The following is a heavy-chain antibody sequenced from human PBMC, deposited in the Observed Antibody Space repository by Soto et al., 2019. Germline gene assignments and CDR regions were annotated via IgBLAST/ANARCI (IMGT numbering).Heavy chain of an antibody. CDR1: GGSISSGDYY. J-gene: IGHJ6*02. Sequence: QVQLQESGPGLVKPSQTLSLTCTVSGGSISSGDYYWSWIRQPPGKGLEWIGYIYYSGSTYYNPSLKRRITMSVDTSKNQFSLKLSSVTAADTAVYYCARLTWDSSGTGMDVWGQGTTVTVSS. CDR3: ARLTWDSSGTGMDV. CDR2: IYYSGST. V-gene: IGHV4-30-4*01. D-gene: IGHD3-22*01.